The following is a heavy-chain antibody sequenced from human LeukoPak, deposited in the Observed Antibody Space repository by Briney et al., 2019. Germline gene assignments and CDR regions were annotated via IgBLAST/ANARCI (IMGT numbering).Heavy chain of an antibody. D-gene: IGHD6-19*01. CDR1: GGSISSGSYY. Sequence: SQTLSLTCTVSGGSISSGSYYWSWLRQPAGKGLEWIGRIYTSGSTNYNPSLKSRVPISVDTSKNQFSLKLSSVTAADTAVYYCARETGQWLVLGAFDIWGQGTMVTVSS. J-gene: IGHJ3*02. CDR3: ARETGQWLVLGAFDI. CDR2: IYTSGST. V-gene: IGHV4-61*02.